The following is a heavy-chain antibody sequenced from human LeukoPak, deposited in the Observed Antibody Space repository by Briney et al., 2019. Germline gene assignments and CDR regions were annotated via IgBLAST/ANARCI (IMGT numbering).Heavy chain of an antibody. CDR2: ISYDGSNK. Sequence: GGSLRLSCAASGFTFSSYAMHWVRQAPGKGLEWVAVISYDGSNKYYADSVKGRFTISRDNSKNTLYLQMNSLRAEVTAVYYCARDRLGYSSGLRRDYYYYGMDVWGQGTTVTVSS. CDR1: GFTFSSYA. CDR3: ARDRLGYSSGLRRDYYYYGMDV. J-gene: IGHJ6*02. V-gene: IGHV3-30-3*01. D-gene: IGHD6-19*01.